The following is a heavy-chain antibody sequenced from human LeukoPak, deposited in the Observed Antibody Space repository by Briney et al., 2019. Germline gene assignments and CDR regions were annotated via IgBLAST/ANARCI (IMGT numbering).Heavy chain of an antibody. Sequence: SETLSLTCAVYGGSLSNYYWSWIRQPPGKGLEWIGEINHSGSTNYNPSLKSRVTISVDMSKNQFSLELSFVTAADTAVYYCARGPTSGSNFAWFDPWGQGTLVTVSS. D-gene: IGHD3-10*01. CDR1: GGSLSNYY. CDR2: INHSGST. CDR3: ARGPTSGSNFAWFDP. J-gene: IGHJ5*02. V-gene: IGHV4-34*01.